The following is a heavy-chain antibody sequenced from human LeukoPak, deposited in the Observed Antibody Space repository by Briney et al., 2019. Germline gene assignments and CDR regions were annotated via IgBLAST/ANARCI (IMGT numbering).Heavy chain of an antibody. CDR2: IYSGGST. D-gene: IGHD3-10*01. CDR3: ARGAKRITMVRGALDY. CDR1: GFTVSSNY. Sequence: GGSLRLSCAASGFTVSSNYMSWVRQAPGKGLEWVSVIYSGGSTYYADSVKGRFTISRDNSKNTLYLQMNSLRAEDTAVYYCARGAKRITMVRGALDYWGQGTLVTVSS. J-gene: IGHJ4*02. V-gene: IGHV3-53*01.